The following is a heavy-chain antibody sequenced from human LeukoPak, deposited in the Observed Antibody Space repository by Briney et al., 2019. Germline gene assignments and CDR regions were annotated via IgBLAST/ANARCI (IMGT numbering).Heavy chain of an antibody. CDR3: AGIEYSSSADYYYYMDV. V-gene: IGHV3-13*01. D-gene: IGHD6-6*01. CDR2: IGTAGEI. J-gene: IGHJ6*03. Sequence: PGGSLRLSCAASGFTFRSYDMHWVRQATGKGLEWVSGIGTAGEIYYPGSVKGRFTISRENAKNSLYLQMNSLRAGDTAVYYCAGIEYSSSADYYYYMDVWGKGTTVTVSS. CDR1: GFTFRSYD.